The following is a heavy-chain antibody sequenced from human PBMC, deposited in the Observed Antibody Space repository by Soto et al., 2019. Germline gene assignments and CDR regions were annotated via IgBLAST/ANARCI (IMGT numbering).Heavy chain of an antibody. Sequence: PETLSLTCAVYGGSFSGYYWRWLRQPPGKGLEWIGEINHSGSTNYNPSLKSRDNISVDTSKNQFSLKLSSVTAADTAVYYCARRVVPAAPGRYYYYSDVGGKGTTVTVS. CDR3: ARRVVPAAPGRYYYYSDV. D-gene: IGHD2-2*01. V-gene: IGHV4-34*01. CDR2: INHSGST. J-gene: IGHJ6*03. CDR1: GGSFSGYY.